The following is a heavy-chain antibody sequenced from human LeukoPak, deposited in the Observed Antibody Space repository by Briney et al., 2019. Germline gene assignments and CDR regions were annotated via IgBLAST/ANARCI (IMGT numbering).Heavy chain of an antibody. J-gene: IGHJ4*02. V-gene: IGHV4-59*02. CDR1: GASVSSYY. D-gene: IGHD1-1*01. CDR2: IHYSVTT. CDR3: ARVGDWNDLVY. Sequence: SETLSLTCTVSGASVSSYYWSWIRQSPGKGLEWIGYIHYSVTTNYNPALNSRVTISVDTSKNQFSLKLGSVTSADTAVYYCARVGDWNDLVYWGQGTRVTVSS.